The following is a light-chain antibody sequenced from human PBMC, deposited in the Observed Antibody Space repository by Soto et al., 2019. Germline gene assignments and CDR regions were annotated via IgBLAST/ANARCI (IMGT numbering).Light chain of an antibody. CDR2: EVS. J-gene: IGLJ2*01. V-gene: IGLV2-14*01. CDR1: SSDVGGYDY. CDR3: NSYTSSYPVV. Sequence: QSVLTQPASVSASPGQSITISCTGTSSDVGGYDYVSWYQQYPGKAPKLIIYEVSNRPSGVSNRFSGSKSGHTASLTISGIQGEGEADYYWNSYTSSYPVVFGGGTQLTVL.